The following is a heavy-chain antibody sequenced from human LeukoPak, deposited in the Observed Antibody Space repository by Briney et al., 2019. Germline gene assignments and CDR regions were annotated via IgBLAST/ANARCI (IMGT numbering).Heavy chain of an antibody. Sequence: PSETLSLTCAVYGGSFSGYYWSWPRQPPGKGLEWVGEINHSGSTNYNPSLKRRVTISVDTSKNQFSPKLSSVTAADTAVYCCATTAAGTGDWFDPWGQGTLVTVSS. D-gene: IGHD6-13*01. J-gene: IGHJ5*02. V-gene: IGHV4-34*01. CDR2: INHSGST. CDR3: ATTAAGTGDWFDP. CDR1: GGSFSGYY.